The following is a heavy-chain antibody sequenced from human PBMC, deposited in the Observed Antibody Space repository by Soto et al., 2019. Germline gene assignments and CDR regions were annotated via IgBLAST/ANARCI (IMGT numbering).Heavy chain of an antibody. D-gene: IGHD3-9*01. V-gene: IGHV4-59*08. CDR2: IYYGGST. CDR3: ARLSGVDWYGRDAFDI. CDR1: SGSIRSYY. J-gene: IGHJ3*02. Sequence: PSETLSLTCTVSSGSIRSYYWSWIRQPPGKGLEWIGYIYYGGSTNYNPSLKSRVTISLDTSKNQFSLKLNSVTAADTAVYYCARLSGVDWYGRDAFDIWGQGTMVTVSS.